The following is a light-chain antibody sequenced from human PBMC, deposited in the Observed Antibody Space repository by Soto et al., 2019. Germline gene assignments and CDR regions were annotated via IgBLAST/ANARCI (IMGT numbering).Light chain of an antibody. CDR2: GAF. CDR3: QQYNNWPSIT. V-gene: IGKV3-15*01. Sequence: IVITQSPATLSVSPGARSTLSCRASQSISGTLAWYQQKPGQAPRLLIYGAFTRATGFPARFSGSGSGTDFTLTITSLQSEDFAVYYCQQYNNWPSITFGQGTKVDIK. J-gene: IGKJ1*01. CDR1: QSISGT.